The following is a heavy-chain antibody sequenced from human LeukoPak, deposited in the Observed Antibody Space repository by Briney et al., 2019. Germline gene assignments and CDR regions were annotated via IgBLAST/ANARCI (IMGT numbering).Heavy chain of an antibody. J-gene: IGHJ5*02. CDR3: ARQLSGSYYKLNWFDP. CDR2: IYYSGST. Sequence: SQILSLTCTVSGGSISSGDYYWSWIRQPPGKGLEWIGYIYYSGSTYYNPSLKSRVTISVDTSKNQFSLKLSSVTAADTAVYYCARQLSGSYYKLNWFDPWGQGTLVTVSS. V-gene: IGHV4-30-4*01. D-gene: IGHD3-10*01. CDR1: GGSISSGDYY.